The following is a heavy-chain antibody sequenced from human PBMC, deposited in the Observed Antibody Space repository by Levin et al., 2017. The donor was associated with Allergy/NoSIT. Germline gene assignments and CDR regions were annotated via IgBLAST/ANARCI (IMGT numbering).Heavy chain of an antibody. D-gene: IGHD6-13*01. V-gene: IGHV1-69*01. Sequence: KISCKASGGTFSSYAISWVRQAPGQGLEWMGGIIPIFGTANYAQKFQGRVTITADESTSTAYMELSSLRSEDTAVYYCARDLGIAAAGTGYWGQGTLVTVSS. CDR3: ARDLGIAAAGTGY. CDR1: GGTFSSYA. J-gene: IGHJ4*02. CDR2: IIPIFGTA.